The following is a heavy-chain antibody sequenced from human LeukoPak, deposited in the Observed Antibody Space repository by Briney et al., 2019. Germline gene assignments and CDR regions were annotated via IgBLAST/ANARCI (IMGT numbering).Heavy chain of an antibody. J-gene: IGHJ4*02. Sequence: GGSLRLSCAASGFTFSSYEMNWVRQAPGKGLEWVSYISSSGSTIYYADSVKGRFTISRDNAKNSLYLQMNSLRAEDTAVYYCASNRGYFDYWGQGTLVTVSS. CDR1: GFTFSSYE. CDR3: ASNRGYFDY. CDR2: ISSSGSTI. V-gene: IGHV3-48*03.